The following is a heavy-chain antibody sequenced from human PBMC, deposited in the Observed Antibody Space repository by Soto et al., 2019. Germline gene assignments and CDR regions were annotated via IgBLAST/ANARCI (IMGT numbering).Heavy chain of an antibody. CDR1: GFTFSSYA. CDR2: ISYDGSNK. V-gene: IGHV3-30-3*01. Sequence: QVQLVESGGGVVQPGRSLRLSCAASGFTFSSYAMHWVRQAPGKGLEWVAVISYDGSNKYYADSVKGRFTISRDNSKNTLYLQINSLRAEDTAVYYCARDGLPAAGTSYDYYGMDVWGQGTTVTVSS. J-gene: IGHJ6*02. CDR3: ARDGLPAAGTSYDYYGMDV. D-gene: IGHD6-13*01.